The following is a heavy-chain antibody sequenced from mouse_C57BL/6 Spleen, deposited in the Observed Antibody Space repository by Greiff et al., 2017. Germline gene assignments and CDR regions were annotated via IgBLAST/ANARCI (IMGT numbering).Heavy chain of an antibody. V-gene: IGHV3-6*01. J-gene: IGHJ3*01. CDR1: GYSITSGYY. CDR3: ARDYYGSEAWFAY. Sequence: EVQLQQSGPGLVKPSQSLSLTCSVTGYSITSGYYWNWIRQFPGNKLEWMGYISYDGSNNYNPSLNNRTSITRDTSKNQFFLKLNSVTTEDTATYYCARDYYGSEAWFAYWGQGTLVTVSA. D-gene: IGHD1-1*01. CDR2: ISYDGSN.